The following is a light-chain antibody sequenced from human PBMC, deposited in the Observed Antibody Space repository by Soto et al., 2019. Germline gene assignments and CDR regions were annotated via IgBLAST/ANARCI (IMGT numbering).Light chain of an antibody. Sequence: AIHLTQSPSSLSATVGDSVTITCRASQGIASALAWYQQKPGQAPKLLIYDASSLDSGVPSRFSGSGYVTDFTLTITTLQPEDFATSDWQQFSDYPLTFGGGTTVEIK. CDR3: QQFSDYPLT. CDR2: DAS. J-gene: IGKJ4*01. CDR1: QGIASA. V-gene: IGKV1D-13*01.